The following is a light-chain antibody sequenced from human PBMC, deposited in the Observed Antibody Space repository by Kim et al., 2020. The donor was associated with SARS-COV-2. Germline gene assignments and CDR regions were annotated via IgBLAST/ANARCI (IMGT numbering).Light chain of an antibody. CDR1: QSLLHSNGYNY. Sequence: DPASISCRSSQSLLHSNGYNYLDWYLQKPGQSPQLLIYLGSNRASGVPDRFSGSGSGTDFTLKISRVEAEDVGVYYCMQSLQSLLTFGGGTKLEI. CDR2: LGS. J-gene: IGKJ4*01. V-gene: IGKV2-28*01. CDR3: MQSLQSLLT.